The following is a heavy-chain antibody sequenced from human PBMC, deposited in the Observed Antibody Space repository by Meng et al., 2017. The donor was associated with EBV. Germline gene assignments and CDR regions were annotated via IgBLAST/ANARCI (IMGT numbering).Heavy chain of an antibody. CDR3: ARPFPSWQSPRLDPFGA. J-gene: IGHJ5*02. V-gene: IGHV4-39*01. CDR1: AYSISSFYY. D-gene: IGHD6-19*01. Sequence: QLQLRESGSGQVKPSAXLSVTVXGSAYSISSFYYWGWIRQPPGRGLVWFGSVHYTGSTYYSPSLKSRVTVSVDTSKNQFSLRLTSVTAADTAVYYCARPFPSWQSPRLDPFGAWGQGTMVTVSS. CDR2: VHYTGST.